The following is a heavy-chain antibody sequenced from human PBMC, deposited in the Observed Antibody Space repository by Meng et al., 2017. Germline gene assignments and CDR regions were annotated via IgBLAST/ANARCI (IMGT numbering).Heavy chain of an antibody. Sequence: SLSLSCAVSGFTFSSDSMNWVRQAPGTGLEWVSSISSSSSYIYYADSVKGRFTISRDNARNSLYLQMSSLRAEDTAVYYCARDVSRGRGDYIWFDPWGQGTLVTVPQ. CDR2: ISSSSSYI. J-gene: IGHJ5*02. CDR3: ARDVSRGRGDYIWFDP. CDR1: GFTFSSDS. V-gene: IGHV3-21*01. D-gene: IGHD4-17*01.